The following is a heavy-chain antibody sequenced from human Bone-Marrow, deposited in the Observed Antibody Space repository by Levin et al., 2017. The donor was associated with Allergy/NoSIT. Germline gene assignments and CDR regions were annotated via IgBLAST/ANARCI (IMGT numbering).Heavy chain of an antibody. V-gene: IGHV4-4*02. Sequence: PGGSLRLSCAVSGGSISTTTWWSWVRQSPGKGLEWLGEAHHSGKTYYNPSLKSRVAMSIDRSKNLFSLKLSSVTAADTAIYYCARDRSDYKGHNEFEIWGQGTMVIVSS. J-gene: IGHJ3*02. D-gene: IGHD4-11*01. CDR1: GGSISTTTW. CDR3: ARDRSDYKGHNEFEI. CDR2: AHHSGKT.